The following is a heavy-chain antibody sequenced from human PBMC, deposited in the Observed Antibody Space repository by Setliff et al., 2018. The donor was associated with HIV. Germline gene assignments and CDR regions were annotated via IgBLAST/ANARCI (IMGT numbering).Heavy chain of an antibody. J-gene: IGHJ4*02. V-gene: IGHV1-18*01. CDR2: ISAYNGNT. D-gene: IGHD3-10*01. CDR1: GYTFTSYG. CDR3: ARVGILLWFGELTEAPLDY. Sequence: ASVKVSCKASGYTFTSYGISWVRQAPGQGLGWMGWISAYNGNTNYAQKLQGRVTMTTDTSTSTAYMELRSLRSDDTAVYYCARVGILLWFGELTEAPLDYWGQGTLVTVSS.